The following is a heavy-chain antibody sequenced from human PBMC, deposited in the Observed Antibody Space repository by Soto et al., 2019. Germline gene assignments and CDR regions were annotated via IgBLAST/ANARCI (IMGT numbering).Heavy chain of an antibody. Sequence: SETLSLTCTVSGGSVSGYYWSWIRQPPGKGPEWIGYIFYRGNTLYNPSLQSRVTISVDTPKNQFSLSLSSVTAADTAVYYCTRHAIIPRLQYGMDVWGQGASVTVSS. J-gene: IGHJ6*02. CDR1: GGSVSGYY. CDR2: IFYRGNT. CDR3: TRHAIIPRLQYGMDV. V-gene: IGHV4-59*02. D-gene: IGHD2-15*01.